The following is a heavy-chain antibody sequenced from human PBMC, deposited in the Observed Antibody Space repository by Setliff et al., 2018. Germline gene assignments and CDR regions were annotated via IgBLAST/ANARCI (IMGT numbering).Heavy chain of an antibody. J-gene: IGHJ4*02. CDR3: ARDEALGTTPNYFNL. CDR1: GFTFSSYA. CDR2: ISSNGGST. V-gene: IGHV3-64*01. D-gene: IGHD1-26*01. Sequence: GSLRLSCAASGFTFSSYAMHWVRQAPGKGLEYVSAISSNGGSTYYANSVKGRFTISRDNSKNTLYLQMGSLRAEDMAVYYCARDEALGTTPNYFNLWGQGTQVTVSS.